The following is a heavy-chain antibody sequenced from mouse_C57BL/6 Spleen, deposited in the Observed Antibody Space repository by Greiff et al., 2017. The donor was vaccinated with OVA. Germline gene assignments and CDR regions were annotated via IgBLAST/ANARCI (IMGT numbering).Heavy chain of an antibody. CDR3: ARWHYGSSYWYFDV. Sequence: VQLQQPGAELVKPGASVKLSCKASGYTFTSYWMHWVKQRPGQGLEWIGMIHPNSGSTNYNEKFKSKATLTVDKSSSTAYMQLSSLTSEDSAVYYCARWHYGSSYWYFDVWGTGTTVTVSS. CDR1: GYTFTSYW. D-gene: IGHD1-1*01. V-gene: IGHV1-64*01. J-gene: IGHJ1*03. CDR2: IHPNSGST.